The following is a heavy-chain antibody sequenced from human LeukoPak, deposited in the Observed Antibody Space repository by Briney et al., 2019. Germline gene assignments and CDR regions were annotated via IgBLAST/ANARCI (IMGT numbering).Heavy chain of an antibody. V-gene: IGHV3-23*01. Sequence: QPGGSLRLSRAASGFTFSSYAMSWVRQAPGKGLEWVSAISGSGGSTYYADSVKGRFTISRDNSKNTLYLQMNSLRAEDTAVYYCAKDRMGGYYGSGSYYKTALYYYGMDVWGQGTTVTVSS. CDR1: GFTFSSYA. J-gene: IGHJ6*02. CDR2: ISGSGGST. CDR3: AKDRMGGYYGSGSYYKTALYYYGMDV. D-gene: IGHD3-10*01.